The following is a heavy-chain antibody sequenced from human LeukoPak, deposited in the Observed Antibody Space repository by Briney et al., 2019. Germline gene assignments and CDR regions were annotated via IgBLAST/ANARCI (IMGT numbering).Heavy chain of an antibody. CDR3: ASGYSYGEYYYYGMDV. V-gene: IGHV4-4*07. J-gene: IGHJ6*02. CDR1: GGSISSYY. D-gene: IGHD5-18*01. CDR2: IYTSGST. Sequence: SETLSLTCTVSGGSISSYYWSWIRQPAGKGLEWIGRIYTSGSTNYNPSLKSRVTMSVDTSKNQFSLKLSSVTAADTAVYYCASGYSYGEYYYYGMDVWGPGTTVTVSS.